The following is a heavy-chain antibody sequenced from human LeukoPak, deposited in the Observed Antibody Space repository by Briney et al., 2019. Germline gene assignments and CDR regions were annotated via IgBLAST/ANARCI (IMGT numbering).Heavy chain of an antibody. CDR1: GGSISSSSYY. Sequence: SETLSLTCTVSGGSISSSSYYWSWIRRPPGKGLEWIGEVNHSESTNYNPSLKSRVTMSVDTSKNQFSLKLSSVTAADTAVYYCAVGGDILTGYYYFDYWGQGTLVTVSS. J-gene: IGHJ4*02. CDR2: VNHSEST. CDR3: AVGGDILTGYYYFDY. D-gene: IGHD3-9*01. V-gene: IGHV4-39*07.